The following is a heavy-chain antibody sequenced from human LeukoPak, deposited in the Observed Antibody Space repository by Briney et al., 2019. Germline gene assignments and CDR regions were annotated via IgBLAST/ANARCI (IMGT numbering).Heavy chain of an antibody. D-gene: IGHD5-24*01. V-gene: IGHV4-59*12. CDR3: ARVKDGYNYSPFDY. CDR2: IYYSGTT. Sequence: SETLSLTCTVSGGPITGSYWSWIRQPPGKGLEWIGYIYYSGTTYYNPSLKSRVSISVDTSKNQFSLKLSSVTAADTAVYYCARVKDGYNYSPFDYWGQGTLVTVSS. J-gene: IGHJ4*02. CDR1: GGPITGSY.